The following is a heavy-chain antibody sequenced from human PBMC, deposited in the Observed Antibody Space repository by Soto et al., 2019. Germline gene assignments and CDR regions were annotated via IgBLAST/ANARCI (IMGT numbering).Heavy chain of an antibody. CDR2: ISYDGSNK. CDR3: AKGHSYGYFSYYYYGMDV. V-gene: IGHV3-30*18. Sequence: PGGSLRLSCAASGFTFSSYGMHWVRQAPGKGLEWVAVISYDGSNKYYADSVKGRFTISRDNSENTLYLQMNSLRAEDTAVYYCAKGHSYGYFSYYYYGMDVWGQGTTVTVSS. J-gene: IGHJ6*02. CDR1: GFTFSSYG. D-gene: IGHD5-18*01.